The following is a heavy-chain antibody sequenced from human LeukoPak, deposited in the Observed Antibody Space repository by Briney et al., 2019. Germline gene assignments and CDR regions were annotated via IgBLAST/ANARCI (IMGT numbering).Heavy chain of an antibody. CDR1: GYTFIGYY. CDR3: ARGSHDILTGYYTSFDY. CDR2: INPNSDDT. D-gene: IGHD3-9*01. J-gene: IGHJ4*02. V-gene: IGHV1-2*02. Sequence: ASGKVSCNTSGYTFIGYYIHWVRQAPGQGLEWMGWINPNSDDTNYAQKYQGRVTLTRDTSISTAYMELSRLRSDDTAVYYCARGSHDILTGYYTSFDYWGQGTLVTVSS.